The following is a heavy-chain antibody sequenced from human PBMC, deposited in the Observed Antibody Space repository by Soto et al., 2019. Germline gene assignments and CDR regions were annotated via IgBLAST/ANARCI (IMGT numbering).Heavy chain of an antibody. Sequence: QGQLVQSGGEVKKPGASVKVSCKASGYTFTRYGISWVRQAPGQGLEWMGWISGYNGDTTYAQKSQGRVTMTVDTSTTTAYMELRSLTSDDRAVYYCAKNGQPPYYYYGMDVWGQGTTVTVSS. D-gene: IGHD2-8*01. V-gene: IGHV1-18*01. J-gene: IGHJ6*02. CDR3: AKNGQPPYYYYGMDV. CDR1: GYTFTRYG. CDR2: ISGYNGDT.